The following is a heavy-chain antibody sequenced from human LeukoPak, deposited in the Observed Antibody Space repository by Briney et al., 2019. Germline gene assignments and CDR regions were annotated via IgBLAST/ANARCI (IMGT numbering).Heavy chain of an antibody. CDR3: ARIGSSPPFS. CDR2: IKQDGSEK. V-gene: IGHV3-7*01. Sequence: GGSLRLSCAASGFTFSNYWMSWVSQAPGKGLEWVANIKQDGSEKYYVDSVTGRFTVSRDNAKNSLYLQMNSLRVEDTAIYYCARIGSSPPFSWGQGTLVTVSS. J-gene: IGHJ1*01. D-gene: IGHD6-6*01. CDR1: GFTFSNYW.